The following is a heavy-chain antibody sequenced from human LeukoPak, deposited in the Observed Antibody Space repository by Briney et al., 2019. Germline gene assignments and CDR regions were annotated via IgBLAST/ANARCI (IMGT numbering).Heavy chain of an antibody. CDR2: FNIDGTTT. Sequence: GGSLRLSCAASGFTFSNCWMHWVRQAPAKGLVWVSRFNIDGTTTTYADSVKGRFTISRDNATNTLHLQMNSLRVDDTAVYYCARASGPGTVYWGEGTLVTVSS. CDR3: ARASGPGTVY. D-gene: IGHD6-13*01. J-gene: IGHJ4*02. V-gene: IGHV3-74*01. CDR1: GFTFSNCW.